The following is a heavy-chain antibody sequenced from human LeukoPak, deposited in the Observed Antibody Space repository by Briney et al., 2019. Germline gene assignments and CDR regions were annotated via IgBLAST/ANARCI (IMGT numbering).Heavy chain of an antibody. CDR1: GFTFSNYW. Sequence: GGSLRLSCAASGFTFSNYWMHWVRQVPGKGLVWVSRIKSDGSTTSYADSVKGRFTISRDNAKNTLYLQMNSLRAEDTAVYYCARSYYYDSSGYYPYYFDYWGQGTLVTVSS. D-gene: IGHD3-22*01. CDR2: IKSDGSTT. V-gene: IGHV3-74*01. J-gene: IGHJ4*02. CDR3: ARSYYYDSSGYYPYYFDY.